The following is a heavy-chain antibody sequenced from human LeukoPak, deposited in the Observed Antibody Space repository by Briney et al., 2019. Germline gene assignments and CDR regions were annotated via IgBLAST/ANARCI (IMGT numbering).Heavy chain of an antibody. CDR2: ISGSGGST. CDR1: GFTFSSYA. CDR3: AKYREWLRFYYFDY. D-gene: IGHD5-12*01. J-gene: IGHJ4*02. V-gene: IGHV3-23*01. Sequence: GGSLRLSCAASGFTFSSYAMSWVRQAPGKGLEWVSAISGSGGSTYYADSVKGRSTISRDNSKNTLYLQMNSLRAEDTAVYYCAKYREWLRFYYFDYWGQGTLVTVSS.